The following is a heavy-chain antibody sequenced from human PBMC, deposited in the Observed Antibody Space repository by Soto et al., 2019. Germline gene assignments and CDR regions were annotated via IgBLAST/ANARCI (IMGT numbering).Heavy chain of an antibody. D-gene: IGHD1-26*01. CDR2: ISGSGGST. CDR1: GFTFSSYA. J-gene: IGHJ4*02. V-gene: IGHV3-23*01. Sequence: GGSLRLSCAASGFTFSSYAMSWVRQAPGKGLEWVSAISGSGGSTYYADSVKGRFTISRDNSKNTLYLQMNSLRAEDTAVYYCATLNSGSYLFDYWGQGTLVTVSS. CDR3: ATLNSGSYLFDY.